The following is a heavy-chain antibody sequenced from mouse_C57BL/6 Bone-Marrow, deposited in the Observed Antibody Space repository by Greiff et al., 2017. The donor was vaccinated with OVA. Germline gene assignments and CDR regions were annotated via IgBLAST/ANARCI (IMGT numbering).Heavy chain of an antibody. CDR3: ARIRIYYDYDGYYFDY. CDR1: GFSLSTFGMG. D-gene: IGHD2-4*01. V-gene: IGHV8-8*01. Sequence: QVTLKESGPGILQPSQTLSLTCSFSGFSLSTFGMGVGWIRQPSGKGLEWLAHIWWDDDKYYNPALKSRLTISKDTSKNQVFLKIANVDTADTATYYCARIRIYYDYDGYYFDYWGQGTTLTVSS. J-gene: IGHJ2*01. CDR2: IWWDDDK.